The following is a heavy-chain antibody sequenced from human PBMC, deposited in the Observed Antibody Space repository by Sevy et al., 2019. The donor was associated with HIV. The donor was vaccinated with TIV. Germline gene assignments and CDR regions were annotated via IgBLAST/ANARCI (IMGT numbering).Heavy chain of an antibody. CDR2: MNPNSGNT. CDR1: GYTFTSYD. D-gene: IGHD3-10*01. J-gene: IGHJ4*02. CDR3: ARGRVRSGLGDY. Sequence: ASLKVSCKASGYTFTSYDINWVRQATGQGLEWMGWMNPNSGNTGYAQKFQGRVTMTRNTSISTAYMELSSLRSEDTAVYYCARGRVRSGLGDYWGQGTLVTVSS. V-gene: IGHV1-8*01.